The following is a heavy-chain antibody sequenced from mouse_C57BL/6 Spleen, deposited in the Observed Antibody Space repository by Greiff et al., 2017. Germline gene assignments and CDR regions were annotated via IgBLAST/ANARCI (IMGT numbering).Heavy chain of an antibody. V-gene: IGHV5-4*01. J-gene: IGHJ2*01. CDR2: ISDGGSYT. CDR1: GFTFSSYA. Sequence: EVQLVESGGGLVKPGGSLKLSCAASGFTFSSYAMSWVRQTPEKRLEWVATISDGGSYTYYPDNVQGRFPISRDNAKHNLYLQMSHLKSEETAMYYCARSGDYFDYWGQGTTLTVSS. CDR3: ARSGDYFDY.